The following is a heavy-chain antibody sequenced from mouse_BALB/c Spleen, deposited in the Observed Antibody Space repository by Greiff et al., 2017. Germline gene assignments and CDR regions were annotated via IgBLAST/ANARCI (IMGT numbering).Heavy chain of an antibody. J-gene: IGHJ3*01. Sequence: EVKLVESGGGLVKPGGSLKLSCAASGFTFSSYAMSWVRQSPEKRLEWVAEISSGGSYTYYPDTVTGRFTISRDNAKNTLYLEMSSLRSEDTAMYYCARDYEGAWFAYWGQGTLVTVSA. CDR1: GFTFSSYA. CDR2: ISSGGSYT. CDR3: ARDYEGAWFAY. V-gene: IGHV5-9-4*01. D-gene: IGHD2-3*01.